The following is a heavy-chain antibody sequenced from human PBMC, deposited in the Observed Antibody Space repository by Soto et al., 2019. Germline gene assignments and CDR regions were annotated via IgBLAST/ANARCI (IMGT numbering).Heavy chain of an antibody. V-gene: IGHV1-69*01. J-gene: IGHJ4*02. D-gene: IGHD5-18*01. CDR2: IIPIFGTA. Sequence: QVQLVQSGAEVKKPGSSVKVSCKASGGTFSSYAISWVRQAPGQGLEWMGGIIPIFGTANYGQKFQGRVTNTGDESTRTAYMEQRSLRSEVTAVYYCARDDDTAIENGFDYWGQGTLVTVSS. CDR3: ARDDDTAIENGFDY. CDR1: GGTFSSYA.